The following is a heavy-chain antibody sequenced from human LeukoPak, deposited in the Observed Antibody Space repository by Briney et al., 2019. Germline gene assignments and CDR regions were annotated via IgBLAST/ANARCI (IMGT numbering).Heavy chain of an antibody. CDR1: GFTFSNYW. J-gene: IGHJ6*03. D-gene: IGHD6-19*01. V-gene: IGHV3-30*18. CDR2: ISYDGSNK. CDR3: AKGGQWLGYYYMDV. Sequence: GGSLRLSCAVSGFTFSNYWMSWVRQAPGKGLEWVAVISYDGSNKYYADSVKGRFTISRDNSKNTLYLQMNSLRAEDTAVYYCAKGGQWLGYYYMDVWGKGTTVTVSS.